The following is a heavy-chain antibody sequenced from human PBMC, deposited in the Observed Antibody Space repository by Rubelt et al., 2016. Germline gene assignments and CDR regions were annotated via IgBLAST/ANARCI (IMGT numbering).Heavy chain of an antibody. CDR3: ARGGGSGWPFEY. Sequence: AQLVESGGGLVQPGGSLRLSCAASGFTFTNSWMGWVRLAPGKGLEWVANINPEGSETNYVDYVKGRFTMSRDNAKTALALRMNSLRAEDTAVYYCARGGGSGWPFEYWGQGTLVTVSS. V-gene: IGHV3-7*03. CDR2: INPEGSET. CDR1: GFTFTNSW. D-gene: IGHD6-19*01. J-gene: IGHJ4*02.